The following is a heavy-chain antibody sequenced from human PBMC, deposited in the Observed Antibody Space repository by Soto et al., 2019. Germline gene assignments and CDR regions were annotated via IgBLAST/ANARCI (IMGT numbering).Heavy chain of an antibody. CDR1: GYTFITYF. V-gene: IGHV1-46*03. Sequence: ASLKVSCKASGYTFITYFMHWVRQAPGQGLEWMGVINPSRGTTTYAQKFQDRVTMTRDTSASTVYMELSSLRSEDTAMYYCARSYISSPYWCDPWGQGTLVTVSS. CDR3: ARSYISSPYWCDP. CDR2: INPSRGTT. D-gene: IGHD6-6*01. J-gene: IGHJ5*02.